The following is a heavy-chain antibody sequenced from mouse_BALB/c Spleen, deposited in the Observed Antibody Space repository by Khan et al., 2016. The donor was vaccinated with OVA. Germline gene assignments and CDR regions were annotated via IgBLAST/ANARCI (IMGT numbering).Heavy chain of an antibody. CDR3: ARGGKLAY. Sequence: QVQLQQSGAELVRPGVSVKISCKGSGYTFTDYAMHWVKQSHAKSLEWIGVISTYYGDADYSQKFKDKATLTVDRSSSTAYMELASLTFEDSAIYYCARGGKLAYWGQGTLVTVSA. J-gene: IGHJ3*01. V-gene: IGHV1S137*01. CDR2: ISTYYGDA. CDR1: GYTFTDYA. D-gene: IGHD1-1*02.